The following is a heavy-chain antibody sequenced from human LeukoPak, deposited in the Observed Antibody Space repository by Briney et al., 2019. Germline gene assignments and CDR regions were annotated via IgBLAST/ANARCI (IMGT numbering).Heavy chain of an antibody. J-gene: IGHJ5*02. Sequence: SETLSLTCAVYGGSFSGYYWSWIRQRPGKGLEWIGEINHSGSTNYNPSLKSRVTISGDTSKNQFSLKLRSLTAADTAVYYCARHVGYGNNWFDPWGQGTLVSVSS. D-gene: IGHD5-18*01. V-gene: IGHV4-34*01. CDR2: INHSGST. CDR3: ARHVGYGNNWFDP. CDR1: GGSFSGYY.